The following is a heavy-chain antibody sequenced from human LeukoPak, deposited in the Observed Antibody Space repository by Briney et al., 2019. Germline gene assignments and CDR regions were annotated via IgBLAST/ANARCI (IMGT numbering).Heavy chain of an antibody. V-gene: IGHV4-59*01. CDR2: VSYTGST. D-gene: IGHD2-2*01. Sequence: SETLSLTCTVSGGSITSYYWSWLRQPPGKGLEWIGYVSYTGSTNYNPSLQSRVTMSIDTSKNRFSLKLSSVTAADTAVYYCASGGYCSSTSCYPTWFDPWGQGTLVTVSS. CDR1: GGSITSYY. J-gene: IGHJ5*02. CDR3: ASGGYCSSTSCYPTWFDP.